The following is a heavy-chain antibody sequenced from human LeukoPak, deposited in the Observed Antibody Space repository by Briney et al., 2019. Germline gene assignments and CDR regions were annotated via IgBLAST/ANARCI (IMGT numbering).Heavy chain of an antibody. CDR3: AREVSGTSCYIACANWFDP. J-gene: IGHJ5*02. V-gene: IGHV4-59*12. Sequence: PSETLSLTCNVSGDSISSSYWSWIRQPPGKGLEWIGNMYYNGRTNYNPSLKSRVTMSIDTSKNQFSLNLSSVTAADTAVYYCAREVSGTSCYIACANWFDPWGQGTLVTVSS. D-gene: IGHD2-2*02. CDR1: GDSISSSY. CDR2: MYYNGRT.